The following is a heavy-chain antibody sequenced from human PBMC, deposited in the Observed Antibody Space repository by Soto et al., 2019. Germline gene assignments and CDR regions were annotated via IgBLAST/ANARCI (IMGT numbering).Heavy chain of an antibody. J-gene: IGHJ4*01. V-gene: IGHV3-33*01. CDR3: ARVDVECFDY. CDR1: GFTFSSYG. CDR2: VWFDGSKD. Sequence: PGGSLRLSCAASGFTFSSYGMHWVRQAPGKGLEWVAVVWFDGSKDYYADSVKGRFTVSRDNSKNTLYLQMNSLRAEDTAVYYCARVDVECFDYWVHGTLVTVSS. D-gene: IGHD3-3*01.